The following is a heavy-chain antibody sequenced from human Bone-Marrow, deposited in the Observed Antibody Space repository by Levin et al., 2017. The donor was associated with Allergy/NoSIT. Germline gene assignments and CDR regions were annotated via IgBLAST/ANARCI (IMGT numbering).Heavy chain of an antibody. CDR3: ARGPRFYGSGSYRISAQKDTPVFDY. CDR1: GFTFSSYA. V-gene: IGHV3-30-3*01. J-gene: IGHJ4*02. D-gene: IGHD3-10*01. Sequence: GESLKISCAASGFTFSSYAMHWVRQAPGKGLEWVAVISYDGSNKYYADSVKGRFTISRDNSKNTLYLQMNSLRAEDTAVYYCARGPRFYGSGSYRISAQKDTPVFDYWGQGTLVTVSS. CDR2: ISYDGSNK.